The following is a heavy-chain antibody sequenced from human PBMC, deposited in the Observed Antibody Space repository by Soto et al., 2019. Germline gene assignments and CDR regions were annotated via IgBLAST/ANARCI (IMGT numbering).Heavy chain of an antibody. CDR2: IKEDGSEK. D-gene: IGHD3-22*01. Sequence: PGGSLRLSCAASGFTFSSYWMSWVRQAPGKGLEWVANIKEDGSEKYYVDSVKGRFTISRDNAKNSLFLQMNSLRAEDTAVYYCARDSVRGYYDSSGYFTALDYWGQGNLVTVSS. V-gene: IGHV3-7*01. CDR3: ARDSVRGYYDSSGYFTALDY. CDR1: GFTFSSYW. J-gene: IGHJ4*02.